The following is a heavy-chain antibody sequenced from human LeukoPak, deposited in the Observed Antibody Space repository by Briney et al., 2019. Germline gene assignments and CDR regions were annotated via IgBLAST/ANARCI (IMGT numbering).Heavy chain of an antibody. V-gene: IGHV4-4*07. J-gene: IGHJ4*02. D-gene: IGHD3/OR15-3a*01. CDR1: GGSISSYY. CDR2: IYTSGST. CDR3: ASLGDWLSLEY. Sequence: TSETLSLTCTVSGGSISSYYWSWIRQPAGKGLEWIGRIYTSGSTNYNPSLKSRVTMSVDTSTNQFSLKLSSVTAADTAVYYCASLGDWLSLEYWGQGTLVTVSS.